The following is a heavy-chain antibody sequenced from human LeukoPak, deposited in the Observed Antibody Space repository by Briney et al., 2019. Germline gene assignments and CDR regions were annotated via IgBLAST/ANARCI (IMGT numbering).Heavy chain of an antibody. J-gene: IGHJ5*02. CDR2: MNPNSGGT. V-gene: IGHV1-2*02. CDR3: ARDIAVVANWFDP. Sequence: GASVKVSCKASGYTFTSYDINWVRQATGQGLEWMGWMNPNSGGTNYAQKFQGRVTMTRDTSISTAYMELSRLGSDDTAVYYCARDIAVVANWFDPWGQGTLVTVSS. D-gene: IGHD6-19*01. CDR1: GYTFTSYD.